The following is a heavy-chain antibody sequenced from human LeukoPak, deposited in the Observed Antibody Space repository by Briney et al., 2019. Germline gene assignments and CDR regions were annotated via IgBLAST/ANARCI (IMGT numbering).Heavy chain of an antibody. CDR2: IYHSGST. CDR1: GYSISSGYY. J-gene: IGHJ4*02. V-gene: IGHV4-38-2*02. D-gene: IGHD3-16*02. Sequence: SETLSLTCTVSGYSISSGYYWGWIRPPPGKGLEWIGSIYHSGSTYYNPSLKSRVTISVDTSKNQFSLKLSSVTAADTAVYYCASVGRLRLGELSLGLDYWGQGTLVTVSS. CDR3: ASVGRLRLGELSLGLDY.